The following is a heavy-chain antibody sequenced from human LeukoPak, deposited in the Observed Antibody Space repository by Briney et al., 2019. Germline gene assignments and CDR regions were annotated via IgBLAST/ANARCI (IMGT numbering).Heavy chain of an antibody. CDR3: AKGKLGLTINNFDV. CDR2: VTESGDNA. Sequence: GGSLRLSCEASGFTFSTYVMGWVRQVPGKGLEWVSVVTESGDNAYYADSVKGRFTNFRDNSTDTLSLQMNSVRAEDTGVYYCAKGKLGLTINNFDVWGQGTMVTVSS. J-gene: IGHJ3*01. V-gene: IGHV3-23*01. D-gene: IGHD4/OR15-4a*01. CDR1: GFTFSTYV.